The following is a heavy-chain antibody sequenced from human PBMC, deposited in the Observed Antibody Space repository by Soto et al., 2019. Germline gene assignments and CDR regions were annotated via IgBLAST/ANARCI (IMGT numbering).Heavy chain of an antibody. CDR1: GFIFGSYA. V-gene: IGHV3-30-3*01. CDR2: ISYDGSNK. Sequence: QVQLVESGGGVVQPGRSLRLSCAASGFIFGSYAMYWVRQAPGKGLEWVAFISYDGSNKYYADSVKGRFTISRDNSKKTLYLQMNSLRAEDTAVYYCARDRGNDYYDSSGLDYWGQGTLVTVSS. CDR3: ARDRGNDYYDSSGLDY. D-gene: IGHD3-22*01. J-gene: IGHJ4*02.